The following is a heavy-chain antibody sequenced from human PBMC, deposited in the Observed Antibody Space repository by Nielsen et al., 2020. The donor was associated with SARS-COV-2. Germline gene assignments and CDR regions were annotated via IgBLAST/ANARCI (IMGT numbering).Heavy chain of an antibody. D-gene: IGHD5-12*01. CDR3: ARGLGGYVAIDY. CDR2: VNVNSGAT. J-gene: IGHJ4*02. CDR1: GYSFTGFY. Sequence: ASVKVSCKASGYSFTGFYIHWVRQAPGQGLEWMGRVNVNSGATSYAEKFQGRITVTRDMSMRTAYMELRRLRSDDTAVYYCARGLGGYVAIDYWGQGTLVTVSS. V-gene: IGHV1-2*06.